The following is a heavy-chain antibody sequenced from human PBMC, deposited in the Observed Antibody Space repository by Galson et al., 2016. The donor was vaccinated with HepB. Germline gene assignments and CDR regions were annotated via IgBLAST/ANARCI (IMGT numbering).Heavy chain of an antibody. Sequence: SLRLSCAASGFTFSTYGMHWVRQAPGKGLEWVAVIWHDGSNKYYADSVKGRFPISRDSSTLYLQMNSLRAEDTAVYCCARDRLASGNHLDYWGQGTLVTASS. CDR3: ARDRLASGNHLDY. D-gene: IGHD4-23*01. J-gene: IGHJ4*02. V-gene: IGHV3-33*01. CDR2: IWHDGSNK. CDR1: GFTFSTYG.